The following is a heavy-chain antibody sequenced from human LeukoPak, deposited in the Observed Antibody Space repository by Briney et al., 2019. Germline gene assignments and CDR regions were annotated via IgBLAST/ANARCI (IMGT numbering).Heavy chain of an antibody. CDR2: ISSSSSYI. CDR3: ARDGGYCSSTSRYYGMDV. J-gene: IGHJ6*02. Sequence: GGSLRLSCAASGFTFSSYSMSWVRQAPGKGLEWVSSISSSSSYIYYADSEKGRFTISRDNAKNSLYLQMNSLRAEDTAVYYCARDGGYCSSTSRYYGMDVWGQGTTVTVSS. CDR1: GFTFSSYS. D-gene: IGHD2-2*03. V-gene: IGHV3-21*01.